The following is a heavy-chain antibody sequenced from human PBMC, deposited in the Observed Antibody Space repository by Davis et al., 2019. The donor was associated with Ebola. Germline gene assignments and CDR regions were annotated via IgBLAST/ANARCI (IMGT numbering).Heavy chain of an antibody. CDR1: GYTFTGYY. V-gene: IGHV1-2*02. Sequence: ASVKVSCKASGYTFTGYYMHWVRQAPGQGLEWVGWINPNNGGTNYAQKFQGRVTMTRDTPISTAYMELTRLRSDDTAVYYCARARGYCSSTSCYGEDYYYYGMDVWGQGTTVTVSS. J-gene: IGHJ6*02. CDR3: ARARGYCSSTSCYGEDYYYYGMDV. D-gene: IGHD2-2*01. CDR2: INPNNGGT.